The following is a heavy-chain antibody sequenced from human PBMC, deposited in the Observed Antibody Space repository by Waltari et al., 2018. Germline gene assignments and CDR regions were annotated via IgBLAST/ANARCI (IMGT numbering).Heavy chain of an antibody. V-gene: IGHV4-61*02. CDR2: IYTSGST. Sequence: QVQLQESGPGLVKPSQTLSLTCTVSGGSISSGSYYWSWIRQPAGKGLEWIGRIYTSGSTNCNPSLKSRVTISVDTSKNQFSLKLSSVTAADTAVYYCARGVGRIAVAGNGLDYWGQGTLVTVSS. J-gene: IGHJ4*02. CDR3: ARGVGRIAVAGNGLDY. D-gene: IGHD6-19*01. CDR1: GGSISSGSYY.